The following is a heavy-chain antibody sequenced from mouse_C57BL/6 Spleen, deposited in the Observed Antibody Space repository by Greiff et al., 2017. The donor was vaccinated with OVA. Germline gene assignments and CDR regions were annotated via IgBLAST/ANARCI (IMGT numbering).Heavy chain of an antibody. CDR3: ANSYSNHWYCDV. V-gene: IGHV2-5*01. Sequence: QVQLKESGPGLVQPSQSLSITCTVSGFSLPSYGVHWVRQSPGKGLEWLGVIWRGGSTDYNAAFMSSLSLPKTNSMRQVFFKMNSRQADDTAIYDYANSYSNHWYCDVWGTGTTVTVSS. CDR1: GFSLPSYG. CDR2: IWRGGST. D-gene: IGHD2-5*01. J-gene: IGHJ1*03.